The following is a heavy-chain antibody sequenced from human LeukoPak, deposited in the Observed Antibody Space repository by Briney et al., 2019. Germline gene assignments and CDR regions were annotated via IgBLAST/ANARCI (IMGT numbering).Heavy chain of an antibody. CDR1: GGSISSSSYY. Sequence: SGTLSLTCTVSGGSISSSSYYWGWIRQPPGKGLEWIGSIYYSGSTYYNPSLKSRVTISVDTSKNQFSLKLSSVTAADTAVYYCAGLYCSSTSCYYMDVWGKGTTVTVSS. J-gene: IGHJ6*03. D-gene: IGHD2-2*01. CDR3: AGLYCSSTSCYYMDV. CDR2: IYYSGST. V-gene: IGHV4-39*07.